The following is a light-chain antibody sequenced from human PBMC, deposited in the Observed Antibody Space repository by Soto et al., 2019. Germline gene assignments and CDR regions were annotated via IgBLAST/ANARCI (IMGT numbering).Light chain of an antibody. CDR1: NSDVGTYNL. V-gene: IGLV2-23*02. CDR2: EVS. Sequence: QSALTQPASVSGSPGQSITISCTGTNSDVGTYNLVSWYQQHPGKAPKLVIYEVSKRPSGVSNRFSGSKSGNTASLTISGLQAEDEADYYCCSYAGSATYVFGTGTKVTVL. J-gene: IGLJ1*01. CDR3: CSYAGSATYV.